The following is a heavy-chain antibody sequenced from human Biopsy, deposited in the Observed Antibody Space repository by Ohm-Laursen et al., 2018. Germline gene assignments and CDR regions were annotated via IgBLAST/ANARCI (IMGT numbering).Heavy chain of an antibody. CDR1: GGSIYNFF. J-gene: IGHJ4*02. Sequence: ETLSLTCTVSGGSIYNFFWSWIRQPAGKGLEWIGRIYSSGSTNYNPSLKSRVTMSVDMPKNQFSLKLSSVTAADTAIYYCARGMRSSGWPYFDSWGQGTLVTVSS. CDR3: ARGMRSSGWPYFDS. CDR2: IYSSGST. V-gene: IGHV4-4*07. D-gene: IGHD6-19*01.